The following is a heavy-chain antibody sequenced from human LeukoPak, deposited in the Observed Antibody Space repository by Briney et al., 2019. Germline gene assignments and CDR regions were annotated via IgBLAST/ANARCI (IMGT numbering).Heavy chain of an antibody. V-gene: IGHV4-34*01. Sequence: SETLSLTCAVYGGSFSGYYWSWIRQPPGKGLEWIGSIYYSGSTYYNPSLKSRVTISVDTSKNQFSLKLSSVTAADTAVYYCARHAANRVITIFGVATLNWFDPWGQGTLVTVSS. J-gene: IGHJ5*02. CDR3: ARHAANRVITIFGVATLNWFDP. CDR1: GGSFSGYY. CDR2: IYYSGST. D-gene: IGHD3-3*01.